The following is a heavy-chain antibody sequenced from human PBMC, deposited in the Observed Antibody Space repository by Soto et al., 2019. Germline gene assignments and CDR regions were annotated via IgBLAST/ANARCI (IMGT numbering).Heavy chain of an antibody. CDR2: ISGSGGST. J-gene: IGHJ6*02. V-gene: IGHV3-23*01. CDR3: AREYTAWPLAYGLDV. Sequence: GGSLKLSFSASGFTFSSYSLSWGGQGPGKGLEWFSGISGSGGSTSYADSVKGRFTISRDNSKHSVSLQMSSLRAEDTAVYYCAREYTAWPLAYGLDVWGQGTTVTVYS. D-gene: IGHD2-2*02. CDR1: GFTFSSYS.